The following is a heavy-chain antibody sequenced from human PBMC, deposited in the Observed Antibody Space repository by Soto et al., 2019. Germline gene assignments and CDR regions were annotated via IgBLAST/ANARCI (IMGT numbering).Heavy chain of an antibody. Sequence: ASVKVSCKASGYTFTSYGISWVRQAPGQGLEWMGWISAYNGNTNYAQKLQGRVTMTTDTSTSTAYMELRSLRSDDTAVYYCARDGYSSSWSNCYYYMDVWGKGTTVTVSS. CDR1: GYTFTSYG. J-gene: IGHJ6*03. D-gene: IGHD6-13*01. V-gene: IGHV1-18*01. CDR2: ISAYNGNT. CDR3: ARDGYSSSWSNCYYYMDV.